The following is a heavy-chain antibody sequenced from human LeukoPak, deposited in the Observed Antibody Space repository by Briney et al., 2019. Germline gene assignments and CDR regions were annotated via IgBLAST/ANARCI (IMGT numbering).Heavy chain of an antibody. J-gene: IGHJ4*02. CDR3: ARARAVAGTVNFDY. CDR1: GYTFTGYY. D-gene: IGHD6-19*01. Sequence: ASVKVSFKASGYTFTGYYMHWVRQAPGQGLEWMGWINPNSGGTNYAQKFQGRVTMTRDTSISTAYMELSRLRSDDTAVYYCARARAVAGTVNFDYWGQGTLVTVSS. V-gene: IGHV1-2*02. CDR2: INPNSGGT.